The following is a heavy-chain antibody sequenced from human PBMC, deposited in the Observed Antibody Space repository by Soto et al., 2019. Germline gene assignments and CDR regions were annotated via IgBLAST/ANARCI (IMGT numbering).Heavy chain of an antibody. CDR1: GYTLTELS. Sequence: VASVKVSCKVSGYTLTELSMHWVRQAPGKGLEWMGGFDPEDGETIYAQKFQGRVTMTEDTSTDTAYMELSSLRSEDTAVYYCAINMVRGVSFDYWGQGTLVTVSS. J-gene: IGHJ4*02. CDR2: FDPEDGET. CDR3: AINMVRGVSFDY. V-gene: IGHV1-24*01. D-gene: IGHD3-10*01.